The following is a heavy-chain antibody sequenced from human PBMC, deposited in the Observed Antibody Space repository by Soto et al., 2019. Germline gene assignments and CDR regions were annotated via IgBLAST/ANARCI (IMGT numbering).Heavy chain of an antibody. CDR3: ARGRGYSYGLDP. CDR1: GEYISSSNNC. D-gene: IGHD5-18*01. V-gene: IGHV4-30-4*01. CDR2: ISYSGTT. Sequence: PSETMCLTCTVAGEYISSSNNCWSWISQPPGEGLEWIGFISYSGTTSYSPSLKSRLAISLDTSKNQFSLSLSSVTAADTAVYYCARGRGYSYGLDPWGQGTLVTVSS. J-gene: IGHJ5*02.